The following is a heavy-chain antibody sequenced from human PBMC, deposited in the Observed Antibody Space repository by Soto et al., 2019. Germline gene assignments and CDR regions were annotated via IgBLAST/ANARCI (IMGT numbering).Heavy chain of an antibody. D-gene: IGHD4-17*01. Sequence: GGSLRLSCAGSGFTFSASTLHWVRLAPGKGLEYISAVSQDGVNTYYANSVKGRFTISRDNSKNTMYLQMGSLRAEDMAVYYCARDDYADYIFTYWGRGTLVTVSS. J-gene: IGHJ4*01. CDR2: VSQDGVNT. CDR3: ARDDYADYIFTY. V-gene: IGHV3-64*01. CDR1: GFTFSAST.